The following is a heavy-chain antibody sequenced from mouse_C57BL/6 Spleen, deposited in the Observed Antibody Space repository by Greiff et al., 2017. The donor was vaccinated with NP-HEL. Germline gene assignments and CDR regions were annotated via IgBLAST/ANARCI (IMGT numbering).Heavy chain of an antibody. J-gene: IGHJ1*03. Sequence: VQLQQPGAELVRPGSSVKLSCKASGYTFTSYWMHWVKQRPIQGLEWIGNIDPSDSETHYNQKFKDKATLTVDKSSSTAYMQLSSLTSEDSAVYYCARFGVVEPGYFDVWGTGTTVTVSS. V-gene: IGHV1-52*01. CDR3: ARFGVVEPGYFDV. CDR1: GYTFTSYW. CDR2: IDPSDSET. D-gene: IGHD1-1*01.